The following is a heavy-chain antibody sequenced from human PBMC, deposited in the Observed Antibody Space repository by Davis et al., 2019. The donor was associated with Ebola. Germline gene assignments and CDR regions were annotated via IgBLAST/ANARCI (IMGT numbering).Heavy chain of an antibody. Sequence: KFQGRVTITRDTSATTAYMDLSSLRSEDTAVYFCARQMKIGYGLDYWGQGTLVTVSS. V-gene: IGHV1-3*01. J-gene: IGHJ4*02. D-gene: IGHD3-22*01. CDR3: ARQMKIGYGLDY.